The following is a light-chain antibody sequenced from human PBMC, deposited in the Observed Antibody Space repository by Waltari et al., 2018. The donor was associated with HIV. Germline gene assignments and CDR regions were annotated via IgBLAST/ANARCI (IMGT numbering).Light chain of an antibody. V-gene: IGLV2-23*02. CDR3: CSYAGSSTHV. CDR2: EVS. Sequence: QSALTQPASVSGSPGQSLTISCTGTSSDVGSYNLVSLYQPHPGKAPKLMIYEVSKRPSGVSNRFSGSKSGNTASLTISGLQAEDEADYYCCSYAGSSTHVFGSGTKVTVL. J-gene: IGLJ1*01. CDR1: SSDVGSYNL.